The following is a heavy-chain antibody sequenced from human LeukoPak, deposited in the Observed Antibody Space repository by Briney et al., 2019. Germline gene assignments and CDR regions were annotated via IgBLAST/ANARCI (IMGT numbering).Heavy chain of an antibody. D-gene: IGHD5-24*01. J-gene: IGHJ3*01. CDR3: AREMAATYDAFDV. Sequence: GGSLRLSCAASEFTFITYNMDWVRQAPGKGLEWVSSIGGGSNYIYYADSLKGRFTISRDNAKNSLYLQMNSLRADDTAVYYCAREMAATYDAFDVWGQGTMVTVSS. CDR1: EFTFITYN. CDR2: IGGGSNYI. V-gene: IGHV3-21*01.